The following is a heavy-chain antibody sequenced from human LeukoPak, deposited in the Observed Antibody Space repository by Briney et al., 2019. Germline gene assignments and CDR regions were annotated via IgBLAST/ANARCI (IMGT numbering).Heavy chain of an antibody. J-gene: IGHJ6*02. Sequence: ASVKVSCKASGYTFTSYDINWVRQATGQGLEWMGWMNPNSGNTGYAQKFQGRVTMTRNTSISTAYMELSSVRSEDTAVYYCASRVWAPKDYYYGMDVWGQGTTVTVSS. CDR2: MNPNSGNT. CDR1: GYTFTSYD. D-gene: IGHD6-13*01. V-gene: IGHV1-8*01. CDR3: ASRVWAPKDYYYGMDV.